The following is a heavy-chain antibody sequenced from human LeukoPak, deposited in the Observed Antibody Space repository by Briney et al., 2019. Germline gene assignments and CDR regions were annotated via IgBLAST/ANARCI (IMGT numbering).Heavy chain of an antibody. J-gene: IGHJ3*01. Sequence: SETLSLTCTVSGGSISSYYWTWVRQPPGKGLEWIGFVYYTGSTNYSPSLKSRVTISVDTSKNQFSLKLRSVTAADTAVYYCARISSSNWYNERGAFDVWGQGTMVTVSS. D-gene: IGHD6-13*01. CDR3: ARISSSNWYNERGAFDV. CDR1: GGSISSYY. CDR2: VYYTGST. V-gene: IGHV4-59*01.